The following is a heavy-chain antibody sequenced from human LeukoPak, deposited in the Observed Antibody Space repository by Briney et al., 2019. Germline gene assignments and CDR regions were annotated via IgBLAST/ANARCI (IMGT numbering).Heavy chain of an antibody. CDR1: SGSISSSSYY. J-gene: IGHJ6*03. V-gene: IGHV4-39*07. CDR3: ARVGYYYYYMDV. Sequence: SETLSLTCTVSSGSISSSSYYWGWIRQPPGKGLEWIGSIYYSGSTYYNPSLKSRVTISVDTSKNQFSLKLSSVTAADTAVYYCARVGYYYYYMDVWGKGTTVTVSS. CDR2: IYYSGST.